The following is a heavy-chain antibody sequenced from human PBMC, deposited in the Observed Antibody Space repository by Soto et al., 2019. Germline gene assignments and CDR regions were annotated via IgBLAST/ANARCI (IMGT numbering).Heavy chain of an antibody. J-gene: IGHJ4*02. Sequence: SETLSLTCTVSGGSTSSYYWSWIRQPPGKGLEWIGYIYYSGSTNYNPSLKSRVTISVDTSKNQFSLKLSSVTAADTAVYYCARDSNSGYDYGLDYWGQGTLVTVSS. V-gene: IGHV4-59*01. CDR1: GGSTSSYY. CDR2: IYYSGST. CDR3: ARDSNSGYDYGLDY. D-gene: IGHD5-12*01.